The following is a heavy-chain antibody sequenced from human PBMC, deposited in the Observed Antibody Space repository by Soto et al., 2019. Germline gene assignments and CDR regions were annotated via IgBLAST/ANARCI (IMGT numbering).Heavy chain of an antibody. V-gene: IGHV1-69*01. J-gene: IGHJ6*02. D-gene: IGHD2-2*01. CDR1: GGTFGSYA. CDR3: ARSHGSTTSLQIYYYYYYGMDV. Sequence: QVQLVQSGAEVKKPGSSVKVSCKASGGTFGSYAISWERQAPGQGLEWMGGIIPIPGTANYAHKFQGRVTIAADEPTSTAYMELSSLRSENTAVYYCARSHGSTTSLQIYYYYYYGMDVWGQGTKVTVSS. CDR2: IIPIPGTA.